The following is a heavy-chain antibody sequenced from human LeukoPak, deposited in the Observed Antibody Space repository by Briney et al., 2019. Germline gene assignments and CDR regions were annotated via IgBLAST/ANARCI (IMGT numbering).Heavy chain of an antibody. CDR3: AAPQDIVVVPALGV. Sequence: GGSLRPSCAASGFTVSNNYMSWVRQAPGKGLEGVSVIYSGGSTYYADSVKGRFTISRDNSKNPLYLQMNSLRAEDTAVYYCAAPQDIVVVPALGVWGKGTTVTVSS. CDR1: GFTVSNNY. V-gene: IGHV3-66*02. D-gene: IGHD2-2*01. CDR2: IYSGGST. J-gene: IGHJ6*03.